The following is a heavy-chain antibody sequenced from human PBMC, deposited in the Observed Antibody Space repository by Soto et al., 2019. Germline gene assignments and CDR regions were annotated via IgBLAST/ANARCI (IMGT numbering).Heavy chain of an antibody. V-gene: IGHV1-69*01. CDR1: GVTFSSYA. Sequence: QVQLVQSGAEVKKPGSSVKVSCTASGVTFSSYAISWVRQAPGQGLEWMGGIIPIFGTANYAQKFQGRVTIAADESTSTAYMELSSLRSEDTAVYYCARGLWGAARPFDYWGQGTLVTVSS. CDR2: IIPIFGTA. CDR3: ARGLWGAARPFDY. D-gene: IGHD6-6*01. J-gene: IGHJ4*02.